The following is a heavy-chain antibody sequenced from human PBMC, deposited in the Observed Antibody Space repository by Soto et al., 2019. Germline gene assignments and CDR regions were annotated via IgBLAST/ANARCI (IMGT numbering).Heavy chain of an antibody. D-gene: IGHD1-1*01. CDR1: GYTFTSYG. CDR2: ISAYNGNT. CDR3: ARGSYQLYYYYYGMDV. V-gene: IGHV1-18*01. J-gene: IGHJ6*02. Sequence: QVQLVQSGAEVKKPGASVKVSCKASGYTFTSYGISWVRQATGQGLEWMGWISAYNGNTNYPPKLQGRVTMTTDTSTSTAYMELRSLRSDDTAVYYCARGSYQLYYYYYGMDVWGQGTTVTVSS.